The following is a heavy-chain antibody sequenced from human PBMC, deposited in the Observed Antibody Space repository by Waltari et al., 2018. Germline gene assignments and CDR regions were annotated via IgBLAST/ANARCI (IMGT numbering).Heavy chain of an antibody. CDR2: FGTEESEK. V-gene: IGHV1-24*01. D-gene: IGHD2-2*02. CDR1: GYTLTELS. J-gene: IGHJ5*02. Sequence: QVQLVQSGAEVKKPGASVKVSCKVSGYTLTELSMYWVRQDPGKGLVCMGGFGTEESEKSYERKCQGRDTMTSAASTDTAYVERSSQRSEETAVDCWVKTWDVVLPGDIPGWFDPWGQGTLVTVSA. CDR3: VKTWDVVLPGDIPGWFDP.